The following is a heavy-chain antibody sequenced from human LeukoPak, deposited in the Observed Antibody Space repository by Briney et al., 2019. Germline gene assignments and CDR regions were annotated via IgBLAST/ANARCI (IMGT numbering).Heavy chain of an antibody. V-gene: IGHV3-23*01. CDR1: GFTFYSYA. D-gene: IGHD5/OR15-5a*01. CDR2: IDGSGTIT. CDR3: ARVSRVSSNFDF. J-gene: IGHJ4*02. Sequence: GGSLRLSCAASGFTFYSYAMNWVRQAPGKGLEWVSAIDGSGTITYSADSVKGRFTIFRDNSKNTLYLQMSSLRAEDTAVYYCARVSRVSSNFDFWGRGTLVTVSS.